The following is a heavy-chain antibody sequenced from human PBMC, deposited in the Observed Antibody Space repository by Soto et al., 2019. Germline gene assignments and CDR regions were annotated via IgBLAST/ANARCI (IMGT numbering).Heavy chain of an antibody. D-gene: IGHD3-3*01. CDR3: AGMPPRDTIFGVVTNNWFDP. Sequence: EVQLVESGGGLVQPGGSLRLSCAASGFTFSSYSMNWVRQAPGKGLEWVSYISSSSSTIYYADSVKGRFTISRDNAKNSLYLQMNSLRAEDTAVYYCAGMPPRDTIFGVVTNNWFDPWGQGTLVTVSS. CDR1: GFTFSSYS. V-gene: IGHV3-48*01. J-gene: IGHJ5*02. CDR2: ISSSSSTI.